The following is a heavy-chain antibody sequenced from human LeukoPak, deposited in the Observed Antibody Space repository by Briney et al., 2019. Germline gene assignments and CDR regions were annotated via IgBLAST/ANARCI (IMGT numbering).Heavy chain of an antibody. J-gene: IGHJ6*03. CDR1: GYTFISYD. Sequence: ASVKVSCKASGYTFISYDINWVRQAPGQGLEWMGWMNPDSGNTGYAQKFQGRVTMTRNTSISTAYMELSSLRSEDTAVYYCAREYGDYSRPFYYYYMDVWGKGTTVTISS. CDR2: MNPDSGNT. D-gene: IGHD4-17*01. V-gene: IGHV1-8*01. CDR3: AREYGDYSRPFYYYYMDV.